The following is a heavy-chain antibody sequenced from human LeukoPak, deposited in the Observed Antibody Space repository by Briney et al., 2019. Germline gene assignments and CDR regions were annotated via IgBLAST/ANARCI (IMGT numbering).Heavy chain of an antibody. D-gene: IGHD3-3*01. CDR3: ARGGDPGFWSGYVDY. Sequence: SETLSLTCTVSGYSISSGYYWGWIRQPPGKGLEWIGSIYHSGSTYYNPSLKSRVTISVDTSKNQFSLKLSSVTAADTAVCYCARGGDPGFWSGYVDYWGQGTLVTVSS. CDR2: IYHSGST. CDR1: GYSISSGYY. V-gene: IGHV4-38-2*02. J-gene: IGHJ4*02.